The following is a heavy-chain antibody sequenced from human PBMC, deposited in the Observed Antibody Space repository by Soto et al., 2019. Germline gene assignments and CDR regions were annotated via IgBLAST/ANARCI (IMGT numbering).Heavy chain of an antibody. CDR2: IYYSGST. CDR3: ARTLPASIAARPNWFDP. CDR1: GGSISSYY. V-gene: IGHV4-59*01. D-gene: IGHD6-6*01. Sequence: SETLALTCTVSGGSISSYYWSWIRQPPGKGLEWIGYIYYSGSTNYNPSLKSRVAISVDTSKNQFSLKLSSVTAADTAVYYCARTLPASIAARPNWFDPWGQGTLVTVSS. J-gene: IGHJ5*02.